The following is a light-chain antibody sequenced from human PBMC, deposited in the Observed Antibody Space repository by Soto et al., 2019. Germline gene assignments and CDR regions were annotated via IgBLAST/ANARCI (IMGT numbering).Light chain of an antibody. Sequence: DIQMTQSPSSLSASVGDRVTIICRASKGISNYLAWYQQKPGKVPKLLIYAASTLQSGVPSRFSGSGSGTDFTLTISSLQPEDVATYYCQKYNSAPPLTFGGGTKVELK. CDR2: AAS. CDR3: QKYNSAPPLT. J-gene: IGKJ4*01. V-gene: IGKV1-27*01. CDR1: KGISNY.